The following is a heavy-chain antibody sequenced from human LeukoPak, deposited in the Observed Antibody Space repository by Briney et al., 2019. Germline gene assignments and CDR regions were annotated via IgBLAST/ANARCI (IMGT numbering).Heavy chain of an antibody. Sequence: GGSLRLSCAASGFTFSRYAMHWVRQAPGKGLEWVAVLSYDGSGKYYADSVKGRFTISKDNSKNTLFLQMNSLRTEDTSVYSCARGFYTGYSTGWYGGVDYWGQGTLVTVSP. D-gene: IGHD6-19*01. CDR3: ARGFYTGYSTGWYGGVDY. V-gene: IGHV3-30*14. J-gene: IGHJ4*02. CDR1: GFTFSRYA. CDR2: LSYDGSGK.